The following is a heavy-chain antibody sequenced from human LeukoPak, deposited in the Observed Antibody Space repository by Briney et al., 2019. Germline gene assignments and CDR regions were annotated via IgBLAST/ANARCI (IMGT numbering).Heavy chain of an antibody. CDR2: INHSGST. V-gene: IGHV4-34*01. J-gene: IGHJ4*02. D-gene: IGHD1-26*01. CDR1: GGSFSGYY. CDR3: ARGRGGSYYFY. Sequence: SETLSLTXAVYGGSFSGYYWSWIRQPPGKGLEWIGEINHSGSTNYNPSLKSRVTISVDTSKNQFSLKLSSVTAADTAVYYCARGRGGSYYFYWGQGTLVAVSS.